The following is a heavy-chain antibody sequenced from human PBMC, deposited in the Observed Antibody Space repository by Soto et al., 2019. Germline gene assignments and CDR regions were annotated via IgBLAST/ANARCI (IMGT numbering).Heavy chain of an antibody. J-gene: IGHJ4*02. Sequence: PSETLSLTCTVSGGSISSYYWSWIRQPPGKGLEWIGYIYYSGSTNYNPSLKSRVTISVDTSKNQFSLKLSSVTAADTAVYYCASLIAVANYWGQGTLVTVSS. D-gene: IGHD6-19*01. CDR2: IYYSGST. CDR3: ASLIAVANY. CDR1: GGSISSYY. V-gene: IGHV4-59*01.